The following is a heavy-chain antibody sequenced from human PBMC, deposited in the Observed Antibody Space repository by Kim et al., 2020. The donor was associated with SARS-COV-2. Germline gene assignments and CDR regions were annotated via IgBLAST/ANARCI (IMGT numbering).Heavy chain of an antibody. Sequence: SETLSLTCTVSGGSISSYYWSWIRQPPGKGLEWIGYIYYSGSTNYNPSLKSRVTISVDTSKNQFSLKLSSVTAADMAVYYCARVGLYYYYYGMDVWGQGTTVTVSS. D-gene: IGHD3-16*01. CDR3: ARVGLYYYYYGMDV. CDR2: IYYSGST. J-gene: IGHJ6*02. CDR1: GGSISSYY. V-gene: IGHV4-59*01.